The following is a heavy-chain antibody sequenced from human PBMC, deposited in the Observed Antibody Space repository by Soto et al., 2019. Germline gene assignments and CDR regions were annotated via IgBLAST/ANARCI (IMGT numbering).Heavy chain of an antibody. CDR2: IYYSGST. D-gene: IGHD3-9*01. J-gene: IGHJ3*02. V-gene: IGHV4-39*01. CDR1: GGSISSSSYY. CDR3: ARQLTGNAFDI. Sequence: QLELQESGPGLVKPSETLSLTCTVSGGSISSSSYYWGWIRQPPGKGLEWLGSIYYSGSTYYNPSLKSRVTISVDTSKNQFSLKLSSVTAADTAVYYCARQLTGNAFDIWGQGTMVTVSS.